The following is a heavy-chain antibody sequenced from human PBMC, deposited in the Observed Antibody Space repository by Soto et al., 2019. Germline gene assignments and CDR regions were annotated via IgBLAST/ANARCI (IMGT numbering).Heavy chain of an antibody. V-gene: IGHV1-2*02. CDR1: GYTFSAYY. D-gene: IGHD3-10*01. CDR3: ARNMDYYYGPGSGNGHGV. Sequence: QVQLVQSGAEVKEPGDSVRVSCEASGYTFSAYYIHWVRQAPGQGLEWMGWINPKFGDTTYAQDFQGRVTMTRDTSISTVYVELSRLTSDDTAIYYCARNMDYYYGPGSGNGHGVWGQGTTVTVFS. CDR2: INPKFGDT. J-gene: IGHJ6*02.